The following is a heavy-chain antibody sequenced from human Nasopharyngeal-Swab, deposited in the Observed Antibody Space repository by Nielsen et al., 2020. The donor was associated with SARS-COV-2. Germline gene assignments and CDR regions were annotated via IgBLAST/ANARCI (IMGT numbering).Heavy chain of an antibody. V-gene: IGHV3-33*06. Sequence: GESLKISCAASGFTFSNYGMHWVRQAPGKGLEWVAVIWYDGSNKYYADSVKGRFTISRDNSKNTLYLQMNSLRAEDTAVYYCAKGSSWSRHFDYWGQGTLVTVSS. J-gene: IGHJ4*02. CDR1: GFTFSNYG. CDR3: AKGSSWSRHFDY. D-gene: IGHD6-13*01. CDR2: IWYDGSNK.